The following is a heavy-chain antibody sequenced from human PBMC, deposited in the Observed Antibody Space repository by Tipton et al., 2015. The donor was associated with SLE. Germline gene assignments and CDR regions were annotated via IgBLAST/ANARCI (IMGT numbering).Heavy chain of an antibody. CDR1: GGSISSSSYY. J-gene: IGHJ4*02. D-gene: IGHD1-26*01. CDR2: IYYSGST. CDR3: ARDIGSAFDY. V-gene: IGHV4-39*07. Sequence: GLVKPSETPSLTCTVSGGSISSSSYYWGWIRQPPGKGLEWIGSIYYSGSTYYNPSLKSRVTISVDTSKNQFSLKLSSVTAADTAVYYCARDIGSAFDYWGQGTLVTVSS.